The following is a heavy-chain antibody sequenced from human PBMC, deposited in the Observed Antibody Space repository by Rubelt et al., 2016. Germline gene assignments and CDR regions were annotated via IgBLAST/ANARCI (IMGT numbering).Heavy chain of an antibody. V-gene: IGHV4-59*08. D-gene: IGHD3-16*01. CDR3: ARNVWGSPYAFEI. J-gene: IGHJ3*02. Sequence: QVQLQESGPGLVKPSETLSLTCTVSGGSISSYYWSWIRQPPGKGLEWIGYIYYSGSTNYNPSLKSRVTVSVDTSNNQFALKRSSVTAADTAIYFCARNVWGSPYAFEIWGQGTMVTVSS. CDR2: IYYSGST. CDR1: GGSISSYY.